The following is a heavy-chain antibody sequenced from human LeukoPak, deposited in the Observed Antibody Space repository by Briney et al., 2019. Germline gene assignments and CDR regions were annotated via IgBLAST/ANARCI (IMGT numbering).Heavy chain of an antibody. V-gene: IGHV3-7*01. J-gene: IGHJ4*02. Sequence: TGGSLRLSCAASGLTFSNYWMSWVRQAPGKGLEWVANIKEDGGEKYYVDSVKGRFTISRDNAKNSLYLQMTSLRAEDTAVYYCARDAGYFVHDYWGQGTPVTVSS. CDR1: GLTFSNYW. CDR2: IKEDGGEK. D-gene: IGHD1-26*01. CDR3: ARDAGYFVHDY.